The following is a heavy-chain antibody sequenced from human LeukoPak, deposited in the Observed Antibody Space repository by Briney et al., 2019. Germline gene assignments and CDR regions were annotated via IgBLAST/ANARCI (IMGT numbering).Heavy chain of an antibody. CDR3: ARVTYDTLGRFFDY. J-gene: IGHJ4*02. CDR2: IYYSGST. CDR1: GGSISSYY. Sequence: SETLSLTCTVSGGSISSYYWSWIRQPPGKGLEWIGYIYYSGSTNYNPSLKSRVTISVDTSKNQFSLKLSSVTAADTVVYYSARVTYDTLGRFFDYWGQGTLVTVSS. V-gene: IGHV4-59*01. D-gene: IGHD3-22*01.